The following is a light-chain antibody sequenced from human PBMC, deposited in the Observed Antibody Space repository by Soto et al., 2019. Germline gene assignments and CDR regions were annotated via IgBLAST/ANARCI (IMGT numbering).Light chain of an antibody. Sequence: QSSLAQPPSASGTPVQRVTISCSGSSSNIGSNYVYWYQQLPVTAPKLLIYSNNQRPSWVPDRFSGSKSGTSASLAISGLRYEDEDDYYCAAWDDRLXGYVVGAGTKVXV. V-gene: IGLV1-47*02. CDR1: SSNIGSNY. CDR2: SNN. CDR3: AAWDDRLXGYV. J-gene: IGLJ1*01.